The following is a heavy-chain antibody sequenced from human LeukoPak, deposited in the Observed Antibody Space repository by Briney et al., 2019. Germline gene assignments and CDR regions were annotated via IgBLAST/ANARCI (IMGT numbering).Heavy chain of an antibody. CDR2: ISGSITTT. Sequence: PGGSLRLSCAASGFNFSDFSMNWVRQAPGKGLGWVSYISGSITTTYYLDSVKGRFIASRDNAKNSLYLQMNSLRAEDTAVYYCARSLTGGFSIYAPVAYWGQGVLVTVSS. V-gene: IGHV3-48*01. CDR3: ARSLTGGFSIYAPVAY. CDR1: GFNFSDFS. J-gene: IGHJ4*02. D-gene: IGHD5/OR15-5a*01.